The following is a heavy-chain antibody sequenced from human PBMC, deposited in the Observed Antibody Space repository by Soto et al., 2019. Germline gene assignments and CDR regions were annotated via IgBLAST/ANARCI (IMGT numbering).Heavy chain of an antibody. V-gene: IGHV4-39*01. J-gene: IGHJ6*02. CDR3: ARLGVMDV. D-gene: IGHD3-16*01. CDR2: IYYSGST. CDR1: GGSISSSSYY. Sequence: QLQLQESGPGLVKPSETLSLTCTVSGGSISSSSYYWGWIRHPPGKGLEWIGSIYYSGSTYYNPSLKSRVTISVDTSKNQFSLKLSSVTAADTAVYYCARLGVMDVWGQGTTVTVSS.